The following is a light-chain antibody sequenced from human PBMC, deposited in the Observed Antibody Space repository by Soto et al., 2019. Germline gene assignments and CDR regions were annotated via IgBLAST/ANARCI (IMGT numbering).Light chain of an antibody. CDR2: LGS. CDR1: QSLLYSNGYNY. J-gene: IGKJ1*01. Sequence: DIVMTQSPLSLPLHDGEPASISCRSSQSLLYSNGYNYLDWYLQKPGQSPQLLIYLGSDRASGVPDRFSGSGSGTDFTLKISRVEAEDVGVYYCMQSLQTPWTFGQGTEVDIK. V-gene: IGKV2-28*01. CDR3: MQSLQTPWT.